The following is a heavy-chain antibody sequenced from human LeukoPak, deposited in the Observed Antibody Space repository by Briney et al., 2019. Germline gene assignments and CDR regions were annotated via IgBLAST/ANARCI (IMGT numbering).Heavy chain of an antibody. J-gene: IGHJ4*02. D-gene: IGHD3-22*01. CDR1: GYTFTSYD. CDR3: ATYYDSSGYYLN. V-gene: IGHV1-8*01. CDR2: MNPNSGNT. Sequence: ASVKVSCKASGYTFTSYDINWVRPATGQGLAWMGWMNPNSGNTGYAQKFQGRVTMTRNNSISTAYMELSSLRSEDTAVYYCATYYDSSGYYLNWGQGTLVTVSS.